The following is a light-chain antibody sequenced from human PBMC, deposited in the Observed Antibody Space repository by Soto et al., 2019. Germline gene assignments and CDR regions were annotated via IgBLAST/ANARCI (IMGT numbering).Light chain of an antibody. Sequence: DIVMTQSPATLSLSPGERATLSCRASRSVKTNLAWYQQNPGQAPRLLIYGASNRATGIQDRFSGSGSGTEFTLTISRLEPEDFAVYYCQQYGSSGTCGQGTKVDIK. CDR3: QQYGSSGT. J-gene: IGKJ1*01. CDR1: RSVKTN. V-gene: IGKV3-20*01. CDR2: GAS.